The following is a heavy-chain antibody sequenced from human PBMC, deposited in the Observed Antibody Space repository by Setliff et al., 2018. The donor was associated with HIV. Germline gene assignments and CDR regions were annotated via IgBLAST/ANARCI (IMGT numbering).Heavy chain of an antibody. V-gene: IGHV4-4*08. Sequence: SETLSLTCTVSGVSISGYYWSWIRQPPGKGLEWIGYIYTSGSTSYNPSLKSRVTISVDTSKNQFSLKLSSVTAADTAVYYCARSPGVDTNMAFDYWGRGTLVTVSS. D-gene: IGHD5-18*01. J-gene: IGHJ4*02. CDR3: ARSPGVDTNMAFDY. CDR2: IYTSGST. CDR1: GVSISGYY.